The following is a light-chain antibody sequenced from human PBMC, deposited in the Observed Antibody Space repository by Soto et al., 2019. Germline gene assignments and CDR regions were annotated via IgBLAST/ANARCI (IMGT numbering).Light chain of an antibody. V-gene: IGKV3-20*01. CDR2: EAS. CDR3: QQYGSSPPIT. J-gene: IGKJ5*01. CDR1: QSVGTY. Sequence: EIVLTQSPATLSLSPGERATLSCRSSQSVGTYLAWYQQKPGQAPRLLIYEASNRATGISARFSGSGSGTDFTLTISRLEPEDFAVYYCQQYGSSPPITFGQGTRLEIK.